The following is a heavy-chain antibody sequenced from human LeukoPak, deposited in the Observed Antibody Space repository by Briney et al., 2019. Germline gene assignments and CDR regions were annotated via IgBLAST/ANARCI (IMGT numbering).Heavy chain of an antibody. CDR1: GFTFSSYG. CDR3: AKDTPLCYFDY. CDR2: IRNDGSII. D-gene: IGHD3-16*01. J-gene: IGHJ4*02. V-gene: IGHV3-30*02. Sequence: GGSLRLSCTASGFTFSSYGVHWIRQAPGKGLEWVAFIRNDGSIIYNADSVKGRFTISRDNSKNTLYLQMNSLRADDTAVYYCAKDTPLCYFDYWGQGTLVTVSS.